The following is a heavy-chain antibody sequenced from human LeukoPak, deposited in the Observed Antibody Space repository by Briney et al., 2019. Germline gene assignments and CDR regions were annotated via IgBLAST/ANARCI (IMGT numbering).Heavy chain of an antibody. V-gene: IGHV3-30*18. CDR2: VSYDGSNK. Sequence: GGSLRLSCAASGFTFSSYGMHWVRQAPGKGLEWVAVVSYDGSNKYYADSVKGRFTISRDNSKNTLYLQMNSLRAEDTAVYYCAKDPGGRRSKTWWHYFDYWGQGTLVTVSS. J-gene: IGHJ4*02. CDR3: AKDPGGRRSKTWWHYFDY. D-gene: IGHD2-8*02. CDR1: GFTFSSYG.